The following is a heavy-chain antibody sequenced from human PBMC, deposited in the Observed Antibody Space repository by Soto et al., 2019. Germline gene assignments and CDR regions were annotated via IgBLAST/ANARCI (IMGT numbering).Heavy chain of an antibody. D-gene: IGHD6-19*01. CDR3: ARSPVAGPYYFDY. V-gene: IGHV3-30-3*01. CDR2: ISYDGSNK. J-gene: IGHJ4*02. CDR1: GFTFSSYA. Sequence: GGSLRLSCAASGFTFSSYAMHWVRQAPGKGLEWVAVISYDGSNKYYADSVEGRFTISRDNSKNTLYLQMNSLRAEDTAVYYCARSPVAGPYYFDYWGQGTLVTVSS.